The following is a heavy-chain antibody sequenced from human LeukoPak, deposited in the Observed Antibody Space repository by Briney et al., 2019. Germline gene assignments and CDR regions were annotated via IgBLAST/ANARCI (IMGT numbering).Heavy chain of an antibody. CDR1: GGSISSGDYY. J-gene: IGHJ5*02. D-gene: IGHD3-22*01. CDR2: TYYSGST. V-gene: IGHV4-30-4*01. Sequence: SQTLSLTCTVSGGSISSGDYYWSWIRQPPGKGLEWIAYTYYSGSTYYNPSLKSRVTMSADTSKNQLSLKLSSVTAADTAVYYCARPYYYDSRIDPWGQGILVTVSS. CDR3: ARPYYYDSRIDP.